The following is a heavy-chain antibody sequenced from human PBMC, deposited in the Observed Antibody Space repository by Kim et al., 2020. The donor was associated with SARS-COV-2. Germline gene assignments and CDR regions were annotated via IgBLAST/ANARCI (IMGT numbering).Heavy chain of an antibody. J-gene: IGHJ6*02. V-gene: IGHV3-23*01. CDR2: ISHDGTSP. D-gene: IGHD3-10*01. CDR1: GFTFTCCA. Sequence: GGSLRLSCAASGFTFTCCAMTWVRQAPGRGPEWVSSISHDGTSPHYAGSVKGRFLISRDDSKNTLYLRLNNLRAEDTALYYCAKALGNYSAMEVWGQGTTVSVSS. CDR3: AKALGNYSAMEV.